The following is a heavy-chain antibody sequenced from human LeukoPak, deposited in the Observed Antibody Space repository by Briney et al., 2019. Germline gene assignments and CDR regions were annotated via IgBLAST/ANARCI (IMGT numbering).Heavy chain of an antibody. Sequence: GGSLRLSCAASGFTFSNYAMHWVRQAPGKGLEWVAGISYDGGNKYYADSVKGRITFSRDNSEYTLYLQMNSLRAEDTAVYYCARGSSWSRGDFYGMDVWGQGTTVTVSS. D-gene: IGHD6-13*01. CDR1: GFTFSNYA. J-gene: IGHJ6*02. CDR3: ARGSSWSRGDFYGMDV. CDR2: ISYDGGNK. V-gene: IGHV3-30*04.